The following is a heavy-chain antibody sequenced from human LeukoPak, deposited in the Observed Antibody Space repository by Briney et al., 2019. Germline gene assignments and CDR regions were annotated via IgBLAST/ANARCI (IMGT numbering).Heavy chain of an antibody. V-gene: IGHV3-30*18. D-gene: IGHD6-19*01. CDR2: ISYDGSNK. J-gene: IGHJ4*02. CDR1: GFTFSSYG. CDR3: AKATYSSGWSGGDY. Sequence: GRSLRLSCAASGFTFSSYGMHWVRQAPGKGLEWVAVISYDGSNKYYADSVKGRFTISRDNSKNTLYLQMNSLRDEDTAVYYCAKATYSSGWSGGDYWGQGTLVTVSS.